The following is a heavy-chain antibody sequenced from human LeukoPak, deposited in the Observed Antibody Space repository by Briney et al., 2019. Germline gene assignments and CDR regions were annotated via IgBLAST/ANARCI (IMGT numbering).Heavy chain of an antibody. CDR2: IYPGDSDT. CDR3: ARRPLDYGDNYFDY. J-gene: IGHJ4*02. V-gene: IGHV5-51*01. D-gene: IGHD4-17*01. CDR1: GYSFTSYW. Sequence: GESLKISCKGSGYSFTSYWIGWVRQMPGKGLEWMGTIYPGDSDTIYSPSFQGQVTVSADKSISTAYLQWSSLKASDTAIYYCARRPLDYGDNYFDYWGQGTLVTVSS.